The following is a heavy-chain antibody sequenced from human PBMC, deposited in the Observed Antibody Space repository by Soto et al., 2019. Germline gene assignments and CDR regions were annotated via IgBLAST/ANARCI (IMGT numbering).Heavy chain of an antibody. V-gene: IGHV1-3*01. J-gene: IGHJ4*02. CDR1: GYTFTSYS. D-gene: IGHD1-26*01. CDR3: ARDFAGCGSYYCSGFDY. Sequence: ASVKASCKASGYTFTSYSMHWVRHAPGQRLEWMGWINAGNGNTKYSQKFQGRVTITRDTSASTAYMELSSLRSEDTAVYYCARDFAGCGSYYCSGFDYWGQGTLVTVSS. CDR2: INAGNGNT.